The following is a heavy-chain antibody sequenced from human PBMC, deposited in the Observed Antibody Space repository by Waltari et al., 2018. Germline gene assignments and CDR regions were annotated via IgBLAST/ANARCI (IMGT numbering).Heavy chain of an antibody. CDR3: ARNRYGEAMDV. CDR1: GYSITSSEW. CDR2: IHYSGRT. D-gene: IGHD3-10*01. V-gene: IGHV4-28*06. Sequence: QVQLQESGPELLKPSDTLSLTCAVPGYSITSSEWWAWIRQPPGRGLEWIGYIHYSGRTNNSPSLTSRVTLSVDTSKNQFSLNLSSVTALDTAVYYCARNRYGEAMDVWGKGTTVSVSS. J-gene: IGHJ6*03.